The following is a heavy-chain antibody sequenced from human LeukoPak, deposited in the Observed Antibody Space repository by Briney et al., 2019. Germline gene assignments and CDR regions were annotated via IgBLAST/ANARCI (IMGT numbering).Heavy chain of an antibody. J-gene: IGHJ5*02. Sequence: PSETLSLTCTVSGSSVISDTYYWGWIRQPPGKGLEWIGSIHYSESTYYTPSLKTRITMSVDTSKNQFSLKLRSVTAADTAVYFCARHAKYNYFGPWGQGTLVTVSS. CDR3: ARHAKYNYFGP. CDR2: IHYSEST. CDR1: GSSVISDTYY. V-gene: IGHV4-39*01.